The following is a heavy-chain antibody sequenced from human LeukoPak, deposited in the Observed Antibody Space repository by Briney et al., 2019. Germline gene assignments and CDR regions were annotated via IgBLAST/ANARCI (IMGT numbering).Heavy chain of an antibody. J-gene: IGHJ3*02. CDR3: ARGTPYDFWSGYPEGAFDI. Sequence: ASVKVSCKASGYTFTSYYMHWVRQAPGQGLEWMGIINPSGGSTSYAQKFQGRVTMTRDMSTSTVYMELSSLRSEDTAVYYCARGTPYDFWSGYPEGAFDIWGQGTMVTVSS. CDR1: GYTFTSYY. D-gene: IGHD3-3*01. CDR2: INPSGGST. V-gene: IGHV1-46*01.